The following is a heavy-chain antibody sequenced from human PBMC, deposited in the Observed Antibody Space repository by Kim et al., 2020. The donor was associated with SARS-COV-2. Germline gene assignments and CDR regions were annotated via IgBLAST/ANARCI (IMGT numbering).Heavy chain of an antibody. CDR2: IKSKTDGGTT. CDR3: TTAVVRDYYFDY. J-gene: IGHJ4*02. CDR1: GFTFSNAW. Sequence: GGSLRLSCAASGFTFSNAWMSWVRQAPGKGLEWVGRIKSKTDGGTTDYAAPVKGRFTISRDDSKNTLYLQMNSLKTEDTAVYYCTTAVVRDYYFDYWGQGTLVTVSS. V-gene: IGHV3-15*01. D-gene: IGHD2-2*01.